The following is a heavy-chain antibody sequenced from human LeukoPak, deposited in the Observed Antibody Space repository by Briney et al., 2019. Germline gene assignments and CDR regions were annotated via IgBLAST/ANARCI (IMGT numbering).Heavy chain of an antibody. CDR3: ARGAMDDFDY. V-gene: IGHV4-38-2*02. J-gene: IGHJ4*02. CDR2: IYHSGST. D-gene: IGHD5-18*01. Sequence: SETLSLTCTVSGYSISSGYYWGWIRQPPGKGLEWIGSIYHSGSTYYNPSLKSRVTISVDTSKNQFSLKLSSVTAADTAVYYCARGAMDDFDYWGQGTLVTVSS. CDR1: GYSISSGYY.